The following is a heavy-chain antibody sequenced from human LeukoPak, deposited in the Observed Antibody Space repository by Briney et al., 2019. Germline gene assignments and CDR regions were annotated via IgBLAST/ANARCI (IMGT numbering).Heavy chain of an antibody. CDR3: VGGDY. J-gene: IGHJ4*02. V-gene: IGHV3-7*01. CDR2: IKQDASEE. Sequence: GGSLRLSCAASGFTFSSHWMSWVRQAPGKGLEWVANIKQDASEEYYVDSVKGRFTISRDDTKNSLYLQMNSLRAEDTAVYYCVGGDYWGQGTLVTVS. CDR1: GFTFSSHW.